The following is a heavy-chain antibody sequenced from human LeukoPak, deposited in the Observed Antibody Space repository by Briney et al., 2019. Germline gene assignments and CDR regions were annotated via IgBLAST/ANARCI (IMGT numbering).Heavy chain of an antibody. V-gene: IGHV4-34*01. Sequence: SETLSLTCAAYGGSFSDYSWTWIRQSPGKALEWIGEIIHSGSSHYNPSLKSRVTISVDTSKNQFPLKLTSVTAADTAVYFCARGSPGYWGQGTLVTVSS. J-gene: IGHJ4*02. CDR2: IIHSGSS. CDR1: GGSFSDYS. CDR3: ARGSPGY.